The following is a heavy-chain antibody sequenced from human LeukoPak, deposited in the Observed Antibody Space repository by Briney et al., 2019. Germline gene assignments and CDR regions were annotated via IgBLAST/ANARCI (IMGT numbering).Heavy chain of an antibody. CDR1: GYTSTDYY. CDR3: ATGHITGGTGFDY. Sequence: ASVKVSCKVSGYTSTDYYVHWVQQAPGKGLEWMGLIEPEDGETIYAEEFQGRVSITADTSTDTAYMELSSLRFDDTAVYYCATGHITGGTGFDYWGQGTLVTVSS. CDR2: IEPEDGET. J-gene: IGHJ4*02. D-gene: IGHD1-20*01. V-gene: IGHV1-69-2*01.